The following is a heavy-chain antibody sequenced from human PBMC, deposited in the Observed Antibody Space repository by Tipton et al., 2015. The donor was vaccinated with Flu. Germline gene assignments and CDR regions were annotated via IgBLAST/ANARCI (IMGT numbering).Heavy chain of an antibody. CDR1: GDSINNNY. CDR2: IYFSGST. D-gene: IGHD1-26*01. J-gene: IGHJ4*02. V-gene: IGHV4-59*01. CDR3: ARGSYGELLYFDY. Sequence: TLSLTCTVSGDSINNNYWNWIRQPPGKGLEWIGYIYFSGSTEYNPSLRSRVTISLDTSKKHFSLNLSSVIAADTAMYYCARGSYGELLYFDYWGQGTLGIVSS.